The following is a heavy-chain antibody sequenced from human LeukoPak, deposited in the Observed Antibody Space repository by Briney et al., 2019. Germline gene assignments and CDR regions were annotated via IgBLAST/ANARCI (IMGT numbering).Heavy chain of an antibody. CDR3: ARDGVTIFGVVTV. D-gene: IGHD3-3*01. V-gene: IGHV3-21*01. CDR1: GFTFSSYS. CDR2: ISSSSSYI. J-gene: IGHJ6*04. Sequence: GGSLRLSCAASGFTFSSYSMNWVRQAPGKGLEWVSSISSSSSYIYYADSVKGRFTISRDNAKNSLYLQMNSLRAEDTAVYYCARDGVTIFGVVTVWGKGTTVTVSS.